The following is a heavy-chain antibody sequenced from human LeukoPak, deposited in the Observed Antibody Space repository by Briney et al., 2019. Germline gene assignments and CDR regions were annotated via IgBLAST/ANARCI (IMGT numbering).Heavy chain of an antibody. Sequence: PSETLSLTCTVSGGSIRNSNYYWGWIRQPPGKGLEWIGSIYYRGSTYYNPSLTSRLTISVDTSKNQFSLKLRSLTAADTAVYYCARGEQVNWFDPWGQGALVIVSS. V-gene: IGHV4-39*01. CDR1: GGSIRNSNYY. CDR3: ARGEQVNWFDP. CDR2: IYYRGST. J-gene: IGHJ5*02. D-gene: IGHD1-26*01.